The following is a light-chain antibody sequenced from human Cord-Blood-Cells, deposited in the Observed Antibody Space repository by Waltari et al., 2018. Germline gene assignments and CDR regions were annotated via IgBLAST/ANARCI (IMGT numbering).Light chain of an antibody. Sequence: AIQLTQSPSSLSASVGDRVTITCRASQGISSALAWYQQKPGKAPKLLIYDASSLESGVPSRFSGSGSGTDVTLTISSRQPEDFTTYYCQQFNSYPQGYTFGQGTKLEIK. CDR3: QQFNSYPQGYT. J-gene: IGKJ2*01. CDR2: DAS. V-gene: IGKV1-13*02. CDR1: QGISSA.